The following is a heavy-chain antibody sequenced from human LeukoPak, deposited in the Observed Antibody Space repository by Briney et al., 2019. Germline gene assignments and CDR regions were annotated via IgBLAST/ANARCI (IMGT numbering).Heavy chain of an antibody. V-gene: IGHV3-15*01. CDR1: GFTFSNAW. D-gene: IGHD1-26*01. CDR3: TTLVGATPY. J-gene: IGHJ4*02. CDR2: IKAKPDGGTT. Sequence: PGGSLRLSCAASGFTFSNAWMSWVRQAPGKGLECVGRIKAKPDGGTTDYAAPVKGRFTISRDVSKNTLYLQMNSLKTEDTAVYYCTTLVGATPYWGQGTLVTVSS.